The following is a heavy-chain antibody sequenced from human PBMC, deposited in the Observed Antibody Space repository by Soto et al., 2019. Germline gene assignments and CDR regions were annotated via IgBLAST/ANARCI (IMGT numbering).Heavy chain of an antibody. CDR2: IYYTGST. V-gene: IGHV4-30-4*01. CDR3: ARASTYCGRSSCYPFDY. CDR1: GGSINNDDYY. J-gene: IGHJ4*02. Sequence: QVQLQESGPGLVKPSQILSLSCSVSGGSINNDDYYWSWIRQPPGKGLEWVGHIYYTGSTDYNPSLKSRVSISVDMSKNQFSLRFSSVTVADTAVYYCARASTYCGRSSCYPFDYWGQGTLLTVSP. D-gene: IGHD2-2*01.